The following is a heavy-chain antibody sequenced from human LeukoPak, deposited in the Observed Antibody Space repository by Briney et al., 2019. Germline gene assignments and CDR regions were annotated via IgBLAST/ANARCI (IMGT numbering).Heavy chain of an antibody. V-gene: IGHV3-74*01. CDR2: IDIDGSTT. D-gene: IGHD3/OR15-3a*01. CDR3: ASGRHDFLH. CDR1: GFTFSNSL. Sequence: GGSLRLSCAASGFTFSNSLMHWVRQVPGKGLVWVARIDIDGSTTHYADSVKGRFTISRDNAKNSLYLQMTSLRVEDTAVYYCASGRHDFLHWGQGTLVTVSS. J-gene: IGHJ4*02.